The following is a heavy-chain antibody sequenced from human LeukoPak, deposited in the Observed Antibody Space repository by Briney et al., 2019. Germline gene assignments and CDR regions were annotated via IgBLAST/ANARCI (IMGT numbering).Heavy chain of an antibody. Sequence: SETLSLTCTVSGGSISSYYWSWIRQPPGKGLEWIGRIYTSGSTNYNPSLKSRVTISVDTSKNQFSLKLSSVTAADTAVYYCAREKVSDYYDSSGLNWFDPWGQGTLVTVSS. CDR3: AREKVSDYYDSSGLNWFDP. V-gene: IGHV4-4*08. D-gene: IGHD3-22*01. CDR1: GGSISSYY. J-gene: IGHJ5*02. CDR2: IYTSGST.